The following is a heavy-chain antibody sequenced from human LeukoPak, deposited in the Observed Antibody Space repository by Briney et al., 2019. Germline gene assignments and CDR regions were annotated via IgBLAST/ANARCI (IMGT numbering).Heavy chain of an antibody. CDR1: GFTFSGSA. D-gene: IGHD1-26*01. J-gene: IGHJ5*02. Sequence: GGSLKLSCAASGFTFSGSAIHWVRQSSGKGLEWVGQIDKKDKGYATATEYAASVKGRFTISRDDSINTAYLQMKSLKTEDTALYYCTRDSGTYNWFDPWGQGTLVTVSS. V-gene: IGHV3-73*01. CDR2: IDKKDKGYAT. CDR3: TRDSGTYNWFDP.